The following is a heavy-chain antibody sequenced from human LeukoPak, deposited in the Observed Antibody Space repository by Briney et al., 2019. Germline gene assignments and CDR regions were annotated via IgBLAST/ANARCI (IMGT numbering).Heavy chain of an antibody. J-gene: IGHJ4*02. V-gene: IGHV3-7*01. CDR3: AKLAKYFYGSETYYFFEH. Sequence: GGSLRLSCAASGFTVSSNYMSWVRQAPGKGLEWVANIQQDGTEKYYVDSVKGRFTISRDDAKNSLYLQMNSLRVEDTAVYYCAKLAKYFYGSETYYFFEHWGQGTPVTASS. CDR2: IQQDGTEK. CDR1: GFTVSSNY. D-gene: IGHD3-10*01.